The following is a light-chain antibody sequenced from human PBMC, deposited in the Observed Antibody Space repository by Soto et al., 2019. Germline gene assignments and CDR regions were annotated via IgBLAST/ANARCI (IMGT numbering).Light chain of an antibody. CDR2: GAS. Sequence: DIVLTQSPGTLSLSPGERATLTCRASQSISSIYLAWYQQKPGQAPRLLIYGASSRATGIPDRFSGRGSGTDFTLTISRLEPEDFAVYYCQQYTAWPLTFGQGTKVEVK. CDR1: QSISSIY. J-gene: IGKJ1*01. V-gene: IGKV3-20*01. CDR3: QQYTAWPLT.